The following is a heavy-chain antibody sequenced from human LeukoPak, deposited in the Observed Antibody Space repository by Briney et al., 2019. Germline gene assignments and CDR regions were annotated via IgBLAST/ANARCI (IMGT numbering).Heavy chain of an antibody. D-gene: IGHD3-22*01. CDR3: ARSYYDSSGYYEYYFDY. V-gene: IGHV4-39*01. Sequence: SETLSLTCTVSDISITRNNHYWGWIRQPPGKGLEWIGSMSYSGSTYYNASLKSRVTIFVDTSKNQFSLKLSSVTAADTAVYYCARSYYDSSGYYEYYFDYWGQGTLVTVSS. CDR1: DISITRNNHY. CDR2: MSYSGST. J-gene: IGHJ4*02.